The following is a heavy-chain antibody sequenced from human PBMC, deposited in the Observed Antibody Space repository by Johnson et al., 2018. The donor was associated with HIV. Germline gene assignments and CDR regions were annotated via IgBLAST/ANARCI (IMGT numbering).Heavy chain of an antibody. J-gene: IGHJ3*02. Sequence: VQLVESGGGLVKPGGSLRLSCAASGFSFDDYAMHWVRQTPGKGLEWVSGISWNSGSVDYADSVKGRFTISRDNSKNSLYLQMNSLRPEDTALYYCAKDMVPWFGELPRAFDSFDIWGQGTMVTVSS. D-gene: IGHD3-10*01. V-gene: IGHV3-9*01. CDR1: GFSFDDYA. CDR2: ISWNSGSV. CDR3: AKDMVPWFGELPRAFDSFDI.